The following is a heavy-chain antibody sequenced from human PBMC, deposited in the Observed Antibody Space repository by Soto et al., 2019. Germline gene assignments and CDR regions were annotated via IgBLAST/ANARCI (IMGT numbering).Heavy chain of an antibody. J-gene: IGHJ6*02. V-gene: IGHV1-69*01. CDR2: SIPIFGTA. D-gene: IGHD3-3*01. CDR3: ARAGGYYDFWSGSYLTYGMDV. Sequence: QVQLVQSGAEVKKPGSSVQVSCKASGDTFSSYAISWVRQAPGPGLEWMGGSIPIFGTANYAQKFQGRVTITADESTSTAYMELSSLRAEGPAVYYCARAGGYYDFWSGSYLTYGMDVWGQGTTVTVSS. CDR1: GDTFSSYA.